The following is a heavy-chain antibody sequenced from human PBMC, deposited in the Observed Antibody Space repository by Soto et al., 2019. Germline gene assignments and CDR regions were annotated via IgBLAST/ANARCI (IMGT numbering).Heavy chain of an antibody. Sequence: EVQLVESGGGLVQPGGSLKLSCAASGFTGSGSAIHWVRQASGRGLEWVGRIRSKANSYATAYAASVKGRFTISRDDSKNTAYLQMNSPEPEDTAVYYCTTQESVTGQWGQGTLVTVSS. CDR1: GFTGSGSA. CDR2: IRSKANSYAT. CDR3: TTQESVTGQ. J-gene: IGHJ4*02. D-gene: IGHD2-21*02. V-gene: IGHV3-73*02.